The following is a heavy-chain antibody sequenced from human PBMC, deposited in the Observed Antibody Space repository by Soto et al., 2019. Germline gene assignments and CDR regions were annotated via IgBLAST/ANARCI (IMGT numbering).Heavy chain of an antibody. V-gene: IGHV6-1*01. CDR3: ATWRFDY. CDR1: GDSVSSNSAA. CDR2: TYYTCKWYN. Sequence: SETLSLTCAISGDSVSSNSAAWNWISHAPSRGLEWLGRTYYTCKWYNDYAVSMRSRININTDSTKNQFSLQLNSATPEDTAVYCCATWRFDYWGQGSLVTVSS. J-gene: IGHJ4*02.